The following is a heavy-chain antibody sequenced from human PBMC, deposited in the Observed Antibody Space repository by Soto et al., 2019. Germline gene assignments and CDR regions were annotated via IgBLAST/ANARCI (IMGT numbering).Heavy chain of an antibody. J-gene: IGHJ5*02. Sequence: SETLSLTCAVSGGSFSGYYWSWIRQPPGKGLEWIGELDHSGSPNYNPSLNSRVTMSIDTSKSQFSLKLNSVTAADTAAYFCARAYSSGWYWFDPWGQGTLVTVSS. CDR3: ARAYSSGWYWFDP. V-gene: IGHV4-34*01. D-gene: IGHD6-19*01. CDR1: GGSFSGYY. CDR2: LDHSGSP.